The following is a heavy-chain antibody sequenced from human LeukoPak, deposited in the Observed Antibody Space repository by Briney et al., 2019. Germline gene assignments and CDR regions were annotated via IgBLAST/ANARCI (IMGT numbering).Heavy chain of an antibody. V-gene: IGHV3-23*01. CDR2: ISGNGGTT. CDR1: GFIFSSYA. J-gene: IGHJ4*02. CDR3: AKDLYYDSSGYSAKAY. D-gene: IGHD3-22*01. Sequence: AGGSLRLSCAASGFIFSSYAMSWVRQAPGKGLEWVSIISGNGGTTYYADSVKGRFTISRDNSKNTLYLQMNGLRAEDTAVYYCAKDLYYDSSGYSAKAYWGQGTLVTVSS.